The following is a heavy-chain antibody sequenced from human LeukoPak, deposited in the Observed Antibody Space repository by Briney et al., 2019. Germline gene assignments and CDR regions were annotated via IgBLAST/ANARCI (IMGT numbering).Heavy chain of an antibody. CDR2: ISPSGGST. CDR1: GYTFTSNY. V-gene: IGHV1-46*01. Sequence: ASVKVSCKAFGYTFTSNYMHWVRQAPGQGPEWMGVISPSGGSTTYAQKFQGRVTLTRDMSTSTDYLELSSLRSEDTAVYYCARDQAPRMITFGGPRRWFDPWGQGTLVTVSS. CDR3: ARDQAPRMITFGGPRRWFDP. D-gene: IGHD3-16*01. J-gene: IGHJ5*02.